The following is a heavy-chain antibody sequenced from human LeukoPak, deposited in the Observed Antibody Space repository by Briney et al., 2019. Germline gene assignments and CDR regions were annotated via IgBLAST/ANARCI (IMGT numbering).Heavy chain of an antibody. Sequence: SVKVSCKASGGTFSSYTISWVRQAPGQGLEWMGRIIPILGIANYALKFQGRVTITADKSTSTAYMELSSLRSEDTAVYYCAISRQTLNWFDPWGQGTLVTVSS. D-gene: IGHD3-16*01. V-gene: IGHV1-69*02. CDR1: GGTFSSYT. CDR2: IIPILGIA. J-gene: IGHJ5*02. CDR3: AISRQTLNWFDP.